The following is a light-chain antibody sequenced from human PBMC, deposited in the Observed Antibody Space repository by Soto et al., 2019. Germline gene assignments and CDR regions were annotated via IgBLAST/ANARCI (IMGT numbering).Light chain of an antibody. CDR3: QQYGSSLWT. J-gene: IGKJ1*01. CDR1: QSVSGH. Sequence: EIVLTQSPGTLSLSPGERATLSCRASQSVSGHLAWYQQKPGQAPRLLIYGASSRATGIPDRFSGSGSGTDFTLTITRLEPEDFAVYYWQQYGSSLWTFGQGTKVEIK. CDR2: GAS. V-gene: IGKV3-20*01.